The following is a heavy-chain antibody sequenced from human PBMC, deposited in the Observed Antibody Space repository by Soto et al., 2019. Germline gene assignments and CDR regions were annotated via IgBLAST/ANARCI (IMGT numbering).Heavy chain of an antibody. D-gene: IGHD2-15*01. J-gene: IGHJ6*02. Sequence: GGSLRLSCTASGFTFGDYAMSWFRQAPGKGLEWVGFIRSKAYGGTTEYAASVKGRFTISRDDSKSIAYLQMNSLKTEDTAVYYCTRVSLGRDCSGGSCYSYRVYYYYGMDVWGQGTTVTVSS. CDR1: GFTFGDYA. V-gene: IGHV3-49*03. CDR2: IRSKAYGGTT. CDR3: TRVSLGRDCSGGSCYSYRVYYYYGMDV.